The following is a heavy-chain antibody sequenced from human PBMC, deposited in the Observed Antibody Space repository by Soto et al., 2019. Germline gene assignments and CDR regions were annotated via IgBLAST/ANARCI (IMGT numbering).Heavy chain of an antibody. CDR1: GGSISSYY. Sequence: QVQLQESGPGLVKPSETLSLICTVSGGSISSYYWSWIRQPPGKGLEWIGYIYYSGSTNYNPSLKSRVTISVDTSKNQFSLKLSSVTAADTAVYYCARTLEYSSSYFDYWGQGTLVTVSS. D-gene: IGHD6-6*01. V-gene: IGHV4-59*01. CDR3: ARTLEYSSSYFDY. J-gene: IGHJ4*02. CDR2: IYYSGST.